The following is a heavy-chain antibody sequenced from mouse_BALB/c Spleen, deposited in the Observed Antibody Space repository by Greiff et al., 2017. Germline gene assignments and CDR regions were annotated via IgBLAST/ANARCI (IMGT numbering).Heavy chain of an antibody. V-gene: IGHV5-17*02. D-gene: IGHD2-10*02. Sequence: EVMLVESGGGLVQPGGSRKLSCAASGFTFSSFGMHWVRQAPEKGLEWVAYISSGSSTIYYADTVKGRFTISRDNPKNTLFLQMTSLRAEDTAMYYCARMTSYAMDYWGQGTSVTGSS. CDR3: ARMTSYAMDY. CDR1: GFTFSSFG. J-gene: IGHJ4*01. CDR2: ISSGSSTI.